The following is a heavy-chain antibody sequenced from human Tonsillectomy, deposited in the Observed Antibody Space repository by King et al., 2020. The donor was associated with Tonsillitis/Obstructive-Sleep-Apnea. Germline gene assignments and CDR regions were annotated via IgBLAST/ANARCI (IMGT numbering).Heavy chain of an antibody. J-gene: IGHJ6*03. V-gene: IGHV3-48*03. Sequence: VQLVESGEGLVQPGGSLRLSCAASGFTFSNYEMNWVRQAPGKGLEWVSYISTSGLTIYYADSVKGRFTISRDNAKNSLYLQMNSLRAEDTAVYYCARGNYDFWSGYYPDLNYYYYMDVWGKGTTVTVSS. CDR2: ISTSGLTI. CDR1: GFTFSNYE. D-gene: IGHD3-3*01. CDR3: ARGNYDFWSGYYPDLNYYYYMDV.